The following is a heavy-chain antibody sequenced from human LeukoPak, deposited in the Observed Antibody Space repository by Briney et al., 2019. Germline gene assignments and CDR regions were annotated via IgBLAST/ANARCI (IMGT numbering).Heavy chain of an antibody. D-gene: IGHD3-10*01. V-gene: IGHV4-34*01. CDR3: ARESEGTPHFDY. J-gene: IGHJ4*02. Sequence: GSLRLSCAGSGFTVSDYYMTWIRQPPGKGLEWVGEISHIGSTNYNPSLKSRVTISLDTSKHQFSLKLTSVTAADTAVYYCARESEGTPHFDYWGQGTLVTVSS. CDR2: ISHIGST. CDR1: GFTVSDYY.